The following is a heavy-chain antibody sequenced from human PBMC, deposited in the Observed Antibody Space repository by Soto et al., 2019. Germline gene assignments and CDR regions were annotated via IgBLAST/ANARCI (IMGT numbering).Heavy chain of an antibody. CDR3: AKGYSSSWYRYYFDY. CDR1: GFTFSSYA. V-gene: IGHV3-23*01. J-gene: IGHJ4*02. D-gene: IGHD6-13*01. CDR2: INGSGGST. Sequence: EVQLLESGGGLVQPGGSLRLSCAASGFTFSSYAMSWVRQAPGKGLEWVSAINGSGGSTYYADSVKGRFTISRDNSKNTLYLQMNSLRAEDTAVYYCAKGYSSSWYRYYFDYWGQGTLVTVSS.